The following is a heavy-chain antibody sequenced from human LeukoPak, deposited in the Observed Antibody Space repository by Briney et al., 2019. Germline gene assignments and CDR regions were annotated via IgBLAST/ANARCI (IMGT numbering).Heavy chain of an antibody. CDR1: RGTFSSYA. V-gene: IGHV1-69*13. Sequence: GASVKVSCKASRGTFSSYAISWVRQAPGQGLEWMGGIIPIFGTANYAQKFQGRVTITADESTSTAYMELSSLRSEDTAVYYCARGALPDPYYYYYMDVWGKGTTVTVSS. CDR3: ARGALPDPYYYYYMDV. J-gene: IGHJ6*03. CDR2: IIPIFGTA. D-gene: IGHD1-14*01.